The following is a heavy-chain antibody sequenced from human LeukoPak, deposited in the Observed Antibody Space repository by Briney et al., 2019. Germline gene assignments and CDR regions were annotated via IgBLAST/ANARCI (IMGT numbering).Heavy chain of an antibody. CDR2: INHSGST. J-gene: IGHJ5*02. Sequence: SETLSLTCAVYGGSFSGYYWSWIRQPPGKGLEWIGEINHSGSTNYNPSLKSRVTISVDTSKNQFSLKLSSVTAADTAVYYCARGLKSRIFCCSQLRNWFDPWGQGTLVTVSS. CDR1: GGSFSGYY. CDR3: ARGLKSRIFCCSQLRNWFDP. V-gene: IGHV4-34*01. D-gene: IGHD3-3*01.